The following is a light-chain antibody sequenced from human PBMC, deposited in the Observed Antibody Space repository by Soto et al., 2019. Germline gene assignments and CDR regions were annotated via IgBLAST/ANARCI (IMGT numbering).Light chain of an antibody. V-gene: IGKV3-20*01. CDR1: HSINTSF. Sequence: EIVLTQSPITLSLSPGYRATLSCRASHSINTSFLAWFQQKPGQAPRLLIYAASTRATGIPDRFSGSACETDFTVTINRLEPEDSAVYYGQQYASAPFSLGPGTSVDI. CDR2: AAS. CDR3: QQYASAPFS. J-gene: IGKJ3*01.